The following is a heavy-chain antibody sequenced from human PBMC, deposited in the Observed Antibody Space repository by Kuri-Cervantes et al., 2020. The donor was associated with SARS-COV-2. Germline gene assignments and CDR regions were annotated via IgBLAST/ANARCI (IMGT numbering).Heavy chain of an antibody. CDR2: ISSSSSYI. D-gene: IGHD6-6*01. V-gene: IGHV3-21*01. J-gene: IGHJ5*02. CDR3: ARARTIAAHPENWFDP. Sequence: GGSLRLSCAASGFTFSSYSMNWVRQAPGKGLEWVSSISSSSSYIYYADSVKGRFTISRDNAENSLYLQMNSLRAEDTAVYYCARARTIAAHPENWFDPWGQGTLVTVSS. CDR1: GFTFSSYS.